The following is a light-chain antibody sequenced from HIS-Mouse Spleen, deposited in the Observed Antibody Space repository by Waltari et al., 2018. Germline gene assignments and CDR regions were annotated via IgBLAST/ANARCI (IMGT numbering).Light chain of an antibody. CDR2: KAS. J-gene: IGKJ3*01. CDR3: QQYNSYIFT. Sequence: DIQMTQSPPILSASVGARVTITCRASQGISSWSAWYQQKPGKAPKLPIYKASSLESGVPSRFSGSGSGTEFTLTISSLQPDDFATYYCQQYNSYIFTFGPGTKVDIK. CDR1: QGISSW. V-gene: IGKV1-5*03.